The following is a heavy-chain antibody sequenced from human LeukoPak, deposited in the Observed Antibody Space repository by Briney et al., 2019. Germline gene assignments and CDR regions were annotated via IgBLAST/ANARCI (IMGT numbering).Heavy chain of an antibody. D-gene: IGHD1-1*01. V-gene: IGHV3-33*01. J-gene: IGHJ4*02. Sequence: PGRSLRLSCALSAFTFTSYGMHWVRPAPGRGLGWVAVIWYDGSNKYYADSVKGRFTISRDNSKNTLFLQMNSLRAEDTAVYYCARCAERIHDPENYFDYWGQGTLVTVSS. CDR3: ARCAERIHDPENYFDY. CDR2: IWYDGSNK. CDR1: AFTFTSYG.